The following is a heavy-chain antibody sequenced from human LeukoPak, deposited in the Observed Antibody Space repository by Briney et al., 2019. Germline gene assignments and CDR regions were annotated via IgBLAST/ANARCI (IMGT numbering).Heavy chain of an antibody. D-gene: IGHD6-6*01. V-gene: IGHV3-9*01. CDR2: ISWNGGSI. J-gene: IGHJ6*02. CDR1: GFTFDDYA. Sequence: GGSLRLSCAASGFTFDDYAMHWVRQAPGKGLEWVSGISWNGGSIGYADSVKGRFTISRDNAKNSLYLQMNSLRAEDTALYYCAKDIAARDDYYYGMDVWGQGTTVTVSS. CDR3: AKDIAARDDYYYGMDV.